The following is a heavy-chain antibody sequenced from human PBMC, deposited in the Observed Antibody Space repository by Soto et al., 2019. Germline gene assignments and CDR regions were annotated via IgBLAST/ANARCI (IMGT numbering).Heavy chain of an antibody. Sequence: GGSLRLSCVASGFTFTRYWMSWVRQAPGKGLEWVANIKEDGNEKYYVDSVKGRFTISRDNAKNSLYLQMNSLRAEDAAIYYCARDDEVFFASWGQGTLVTVSS. J-gene: IGHJ4*02. CDR3: ARDDEVFFAS. D-gene: IGHD3-10*01. CDR2: IKEDGNEK. CDR1: GFTFTRYW. V-gene: IGHV3-7*01.